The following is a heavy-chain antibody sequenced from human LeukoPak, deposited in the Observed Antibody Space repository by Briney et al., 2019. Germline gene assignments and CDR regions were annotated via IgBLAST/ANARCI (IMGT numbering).Heavy chain of an antibody. J-gene: IGHJ3*02. CDR3: ARDLRLVRDGYPDAFDI. V-gene: IGHV3-21*01. CDR1: GFTFSSYE. Sequence: GGSLRLSCAASGFTFSSYEMNWVRQAPGKGLEWVSSISSSSSYIYYADSVKGRFTISRDNAKNSLYLQMNSLRAEDTAVYYCARDLRLVRDGYPDAFDIWGQGTMVTVSS. D-gene: IGHD5-24*01. CDR2: ISSSSSYI.